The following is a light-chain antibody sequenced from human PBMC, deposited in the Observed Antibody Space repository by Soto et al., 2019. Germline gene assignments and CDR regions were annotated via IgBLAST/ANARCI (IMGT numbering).Light chain of an antibody. CDR1: QGISIY. CDR2: AAS. J-gene: IGKJ5*01. Sequence: DIQMTQSPSSLSAFVGDRVTITCRASQGISIYLAWFQQKPGKAPKSLIYAASNLQSGVPSKFSGSGSGTDFTLTISSLQPGDFATYYCQQYYRYPLTFGQGTRLELK. CDR3: QQYYRYPLT. V-gene: IGKV1-16*02.